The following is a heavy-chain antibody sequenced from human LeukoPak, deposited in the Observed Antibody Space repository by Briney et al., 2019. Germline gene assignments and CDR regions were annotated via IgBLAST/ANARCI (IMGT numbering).Heavy chain of an antibody. CDR3: ARDSRMTTWYFPGVYYFDY. CDR2: LYSGGST. J-gene: IGHJ4*02. Sequence: GGSLRLSCAASGFTVSSNYMSWVRQAPGKGLEWVSVLYSGGSTNYADSVQGRFTISRDSSKNTLFLHMNSLRAEDTAVYYCARDSRMTTWYFPGVYYFDYRGQGTLVTVSS. CDR1: GFTVSSNY. D-gene: IGHD6-13*01. V-gene: IGHV3-53*01.